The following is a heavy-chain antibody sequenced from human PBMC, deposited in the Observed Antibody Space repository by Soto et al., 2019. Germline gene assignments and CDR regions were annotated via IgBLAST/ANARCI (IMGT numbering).Heavy chain of an antibody. CDR3: ARSGLALPYSASHWFDP. J-gene: IGHJ5*02. Sequence: PGGSLRLSCVASGFTFSNFGVGWVRQPPGNGLEWLSSISDSGHYIYYADSVKGRFTISRDNAKNSLFLQMNSLRCEDTAVYYCARSGLALPYSASHWFDPWGHGTLVTVSS. V-gene: IGHV3-21*01. CDR1: GFTFSNFG. D-gene: IGHD3-22*01. CDR2: ISDSGHYI.